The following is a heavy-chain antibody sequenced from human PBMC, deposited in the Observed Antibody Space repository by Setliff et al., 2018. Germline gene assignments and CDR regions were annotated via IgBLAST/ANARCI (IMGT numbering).Heavy chain of an antibody. V-gene: IGHV4-34*01. CDR2: INQSGST. CDR1: GGSFNSYY. Sequence: PSETLSLTCAVYGGSFNSYYWSWIRQPPGKGLEWIGEINQSGSTNYNPSLKSQVTMSVDTSKNQFSLKLSSVTAADTAVYYCARGLSYYDSSGYLLAPYAFDIWGKGTMVTVSS. CDR3: ARGLSYYDSSGYLLAPYAFDI. J-gene: IGHJ3*02. D-gene: IGHD3-22*01.